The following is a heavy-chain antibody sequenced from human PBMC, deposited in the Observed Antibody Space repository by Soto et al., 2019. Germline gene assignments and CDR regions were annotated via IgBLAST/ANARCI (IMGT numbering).Heavy chain of an antibody. CDR3: ARHLKYDRPYYDILTGRRSYYYYYMDV. D-gene: IGHD3-9*01. CDR2: IYPGDSDT. Sequence: PGESLKISCKGSGYSFTSYWIGWVRQMPGKGLEWMGIIYPGDSDTRYSPSFQGQVTISADKSISTAYLQWSSLKASDTAMYYCARHLKYDRPYYDILTGRRSYYYYYMDVWGKGTTVTVSS. J-gene: IGHJ6*03. CDR1: GYSFTSYW. V-gene: IGHV5-51*01.